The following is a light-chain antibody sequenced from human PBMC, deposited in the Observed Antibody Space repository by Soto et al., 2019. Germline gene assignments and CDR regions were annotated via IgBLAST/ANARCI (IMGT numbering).Light chain of an antibody. CDR2: EVT. CDR1: SSDVDIYNY. V-gene: IGLV2-8*01. Sequence: QTVVTQPPSASGSPGQSVTISCTGTSSDVDIYNYVSWYQQHPGKAPKLIIYEVTKRPSGVPDRFSGSKSGNTASLTVSGLQTEDEAEYYCSSYAGSNTLVFGTGTQLTVL. J-gene: IGLJ7*01. CDR3: SSYAGSNTLV.